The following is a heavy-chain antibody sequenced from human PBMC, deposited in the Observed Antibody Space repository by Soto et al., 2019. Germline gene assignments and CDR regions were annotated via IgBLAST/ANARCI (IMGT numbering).Heavy chain of an antibody. CDR2: ISGSGIST. V-gene: IGHV3-23*01. Sequence: EVQLLESGGGVVQPGGSLRLSCAASGFTFSNFAMSWVRQAPGKGLEWVSGISGSGISTFYADSVKGRFTISRDNSKKTRYLKMNSLRAEDTAVFYVAKTPTIAGVVDAFDIWGKGTMVTVSS. D-gene: IGHD3-22*01. J-gene: IGHJ3*02. CDR3: AKTPTIAGVVDAFDI. CDR1: GFTFSNFA.